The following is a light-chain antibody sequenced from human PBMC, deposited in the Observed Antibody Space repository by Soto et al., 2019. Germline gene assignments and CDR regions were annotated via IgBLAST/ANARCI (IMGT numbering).Light chain of an antibody. CDR1: QRIGSF. CDR3: QHTTDFT. Sequence: DIQMTQSPSSLSASVGDRVTITCRASQRIGSFLNWYQQKPGKAPKFLISAASTLQSGVPSRFRGSGSGTDFTLTISSLQPDDLGTYYCQHTTDFTFGQGTKVEIK. CDR2: AAS. V-gene: IGKV1-39*01. J-gene: IGKJ2*01.